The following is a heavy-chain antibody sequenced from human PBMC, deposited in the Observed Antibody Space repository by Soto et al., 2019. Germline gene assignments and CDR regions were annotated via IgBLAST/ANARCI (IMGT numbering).Heavy chain of an antibody. CDR1: GGTFSSYT. J-gene: IGHJ6*02. Sequence: QVQLVQSEAEVKKPGSSVKVSCKASGGTFSSYTISWVRQAPGQGLEWMGRIIPILGIANYAQKFQGRVTITADKSTSTAYMELSSLRSEDTAVYYCARMVRGGRYYYGMDVWGQGTTVTVSS. V-gene: IGHV1-69*02. CDR3: ARMVRGGRYYYGMDV. D-gene: IGHD3-10*01. CDR2: IIPILGIA.